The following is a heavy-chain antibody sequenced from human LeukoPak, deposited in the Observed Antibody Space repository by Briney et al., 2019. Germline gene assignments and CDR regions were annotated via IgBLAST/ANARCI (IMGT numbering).Heavy chain of an antibody. J-gene: IGHJ4*02. CDR1: GFTFSSYA. CDR2: ISGSGGST. Sequence: PGGSLRLSCAASGFTFSSYAMSWVRQAPGKGLEWVSAISGSGGSTYYADSVKGRFTISRDNSKNTLYLQMNSQRGEDTAVYYCAKDGNYYAISGYLYWGQGTLGNVSS. D-gene: IGHD3-22*01. CDR3: AKDGNYYAISGYLY. V-gene: IGHV3-23*01.